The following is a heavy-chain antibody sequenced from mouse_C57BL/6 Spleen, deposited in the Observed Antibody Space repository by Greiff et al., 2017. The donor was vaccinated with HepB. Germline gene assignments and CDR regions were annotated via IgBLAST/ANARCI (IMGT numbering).Heavy chain of an antibody. CDR1: GFTFSSYT. CDR2: ISGGGGNT. J-gene: IGHJ1*03. D-gene: IGHD1-1*01. Sequence: EVKLMESGGGLVKPGGSLKLSCAASGFTFSSYTMSWVRQTPEKRLEWVATISGGGGNTYYPDSVKGRFTISRDNAKNTLYLQMSSLRSEDTALYYCARHGFITTVVDWYFDVWGTGTTVTVSS. V-gene: IGHV5-9*01. CDR3: ARHGFITTVVDWYFDV.